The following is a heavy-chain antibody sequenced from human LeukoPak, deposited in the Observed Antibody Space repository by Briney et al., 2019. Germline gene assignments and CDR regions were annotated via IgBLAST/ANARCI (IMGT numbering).Heavy chain of an antibody. V-gene: IGHV1-24*01. Sequence: GASVKVSCKVSGYTLTELSMHWVRQAPGKGLEWMGGFDPEDGETIYAQKFQGRVTMTEDTSTDTAYMELSSLRSEDTAVYYCATDSGYCSGGSCYHPRYWGQGTLVTVSS. D-gene: IGHD2-15*01. CDR1: GYTLTELS. CDR3: ATDSGYCSGGSCYHPRY. J-gene: IGHJ4*02. CDR2: FDPEDGET.